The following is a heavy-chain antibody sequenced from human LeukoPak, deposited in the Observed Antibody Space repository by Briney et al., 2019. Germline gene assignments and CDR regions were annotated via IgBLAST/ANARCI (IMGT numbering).Heavy chain of an antibody. V-gene: IGHV3-21*01. CDR3: ARKWEYGSGWDNWYFDL. Sequence: GGSLRLSCAASGFTFSSYTMNWVRQAPGKGLEWVSSISSSSTYIFYADSMKGRFTISRDNAKNSLYLQMNSLRAEDTAVYYWARKWEYGSGWDNWYFDLWGRGTLVTVSS. J-gene: IGHJ2*01. CDR1: GFTFSSYT. D-gene: IGHD6-19*01. CDR2: ISSSSTYI.